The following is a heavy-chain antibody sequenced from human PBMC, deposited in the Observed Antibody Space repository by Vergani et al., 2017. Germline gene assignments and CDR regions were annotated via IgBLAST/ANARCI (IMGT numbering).Heavy chain of an antibody. Sequence: EVQLVESGGGLVQPGGSLRLSCAASGFTFSSYWMSWVRQAPGKGLEWVANIKQDGSEKYYVDSVKGRCTISRDNAKNSLYLQMNSLRAEDTAVYYCARGTSCSSTSCYRFGYYYYYYMDVWGKGTTVTVSS. D-gene: IGHD2-2*01. CDR3: ARGTSCSSTSCYRFGYYYYYYMDV. V-gene: IGHV3-7*01. CDR2: IKQDGSEK. J-gene: IGHJ6*03. CDR1: GFTFSSYW.